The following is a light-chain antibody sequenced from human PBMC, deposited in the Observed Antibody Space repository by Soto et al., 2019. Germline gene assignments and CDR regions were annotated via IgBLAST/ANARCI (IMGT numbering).Light chain of an antibody. V-gene: IGKV1-5*03. CDR3: QQHNSFSIT. CDR2: KAS. CDR1: QSISSW. J-gene: IGKJ5*01. Sequence: DIHMTQSPSTRSASVGDRVTSTFRASQSISSWLAWYQQKPGKAPKLLIYKASSLESGVPSRFSGSGSGTEFTLTISSLQPDDFATYYCQQHNSFSITFGQGTRLEIK.